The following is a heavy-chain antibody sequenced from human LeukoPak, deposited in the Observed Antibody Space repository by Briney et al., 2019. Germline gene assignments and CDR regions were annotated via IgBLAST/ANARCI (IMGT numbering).Heavy chain of an antibody. D-gene: IGHD1-26*01. Sequence: GGSLTLSCAASGFTFDDYAMHWVRQAQGKGLEYVSAISSNGGSTYYANSVKGRFTISSDNSKNTLYLQMSSLRAEDMAVYYCARDQGGVGAFDYWGQGTLVTVSS. V-gene: IGHV3-64*01. CDR2: ISSNGGST. CDR3: ARDQGGVGAFDY. J-gene: IGHJ4*02. CDR1: GFTFDDYA.